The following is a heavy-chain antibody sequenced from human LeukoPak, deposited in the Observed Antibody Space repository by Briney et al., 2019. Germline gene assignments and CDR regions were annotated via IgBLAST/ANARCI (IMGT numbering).Heavy chain of an antibody. Sequence: ASVKVSCKASGYTFTSYYMHWVRQAPGQGLEWMGIINPSGGSTSYAQKFQGRVTMTRDTSTSTVYMELSSLRSEDTAVYYCALVVIRGGGRFDPWGQGTLVTVSS. CDR1: GYTFTSYY. CDR3: ALVVIRGGGRFDP. J-gene: IGHJ5*02. V-gene: IGHV1-46*03. D-gene: IGHD3-22*01. CDR2: INPSGGST.